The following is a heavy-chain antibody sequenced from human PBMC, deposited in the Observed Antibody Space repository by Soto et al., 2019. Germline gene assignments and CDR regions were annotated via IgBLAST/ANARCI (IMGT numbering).Heavy chain of an antibody. CDR1: GFTFNKYW. D-gene: IGHD1-26*01. CDR2: IKYDATST. CDR3: VRGALGSYYFDY. J-gene: IGHJ4*02. Sequence: PGGSLRLSCAASGFTFNKYWIHWVRQAPGTGLVWVSRIKYDATSTNYADSVKGRFSISRDNAQNTVHLQMSSLRGDDTAVYYCVRGALGSYYFDYWAQGTLVTVSS. V-gene: IGHV3-74*01.